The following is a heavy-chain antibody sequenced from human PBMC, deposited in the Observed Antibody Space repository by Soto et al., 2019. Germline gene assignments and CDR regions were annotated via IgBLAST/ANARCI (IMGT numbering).Heavy chain of an antibody. CDR2: ISGSGGST. J-gene: IGHJ6*02. CDR1: GFTFSSYA. CDR3: AKGSLLGVVVYYYYGMDV. V-gene: IGHV3-23*01. D-gene: IGHD6-13*01. Sequence: GGSLRLSCAASGFTFSSYAMSWVRQAPGKGLEWVSAISGSGGSTYYADSVKGRFTISRDNSKNTLYLQMNSLRAEDTAVYYCAKGSLLGVVVYYYYGMDVWGQGTTVTVSS.